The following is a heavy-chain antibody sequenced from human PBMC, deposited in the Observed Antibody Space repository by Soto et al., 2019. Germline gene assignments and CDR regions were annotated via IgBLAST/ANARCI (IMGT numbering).Heavy chain of an antibody. V-gene: IGHV3-72*01. J-gene: IGHJ4*02. CDR2: SRNKAQSYTT. Sequence: EVQLVESGGDLVQPGGSLRLSCAASGFTFNDHYMDWVRQAPGKGLEWVGRSRNKAQSYTTAYAASVKGRFTISRDDSKNSLYLQMRSLKSEDTAVYYCTRPPISSAPGDDHWGQGTLVTVSS. D-gene: IGHD2-2*02. CDR1: GFTFNDHY. CDR3: TRPPISSAPGDDH.